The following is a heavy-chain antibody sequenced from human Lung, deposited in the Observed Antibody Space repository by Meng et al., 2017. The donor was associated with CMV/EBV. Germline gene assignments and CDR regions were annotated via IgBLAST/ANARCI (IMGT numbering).Heavy chain of an antibody. J-gene: IGHJ5*02. CDR3: ARDVMGWFDP. CDR1: GFSFSSYW. Sequence: DVQLVESGGGLVQPGESRRLSCVASGFSFSSYWMHWVRQSPGKGLVWVARINSGGTTTTYADSVKGRFTISRDNAKNTLYLQMNSLRGEDTAVYYCARDVMGWFDPWGQGALVTVS. V-gene: IGHV3-74*01. D-gene: IGHD2-8*01. CDR2: INSGGTTT.